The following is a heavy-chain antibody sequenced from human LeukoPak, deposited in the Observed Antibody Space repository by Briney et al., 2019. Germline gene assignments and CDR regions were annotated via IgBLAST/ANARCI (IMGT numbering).Heavy chain of an antibody. J-gene: IGHJ6*02. CDR2: IIPIFGTA. Sequence: SVKVSCTASGGTFSSYAISWVRQAPGQGLEWMGGIIPIFGTANYAQKFQGRVTITADESTSTAYMELSSLRSEDTAVYYCARLGTQYSGYQEYGMDVWGQGATVTVPS. CDR1: GGTFSSYA. CDR3: ARLGTQYSGYQEYGMDV. D-gene: IGHD5-12*01. V-gene: IGHV1-69*13.